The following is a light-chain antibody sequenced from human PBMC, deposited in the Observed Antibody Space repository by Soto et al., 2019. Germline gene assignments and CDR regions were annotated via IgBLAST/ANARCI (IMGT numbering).Light chain of an antibody. V-gene: IGKV1-39*01. CDR2: DAS. J-gene: IGKJ4*01. Sequence: DIQMTQSPSSLSASVGDRVTITCRASQSISSYLNWYQQKPGKAPKLLIYDASSLQSGVASRFIGSGSGTDFTXTISSLQPEYFAPYYCQQSYSTPQTFGGGTKVEIK. CDR1: QSISSY. CDR3: QQSYSTPQT.